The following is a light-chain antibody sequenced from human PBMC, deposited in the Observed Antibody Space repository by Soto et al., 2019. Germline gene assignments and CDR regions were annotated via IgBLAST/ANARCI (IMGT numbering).Light chain of an antibody. CDR3: GTWETSLNTGAV. Sequence: QSVLTQPASVSGSPGQSITISCTGTSSDVGNYNYVSWYQQYPGRVPKLLIYDNNKRPSGIPDRFSGSKSGTSATLGITGLQTGDEADYYCGTWETSLNTGAVFGTGTKVTVL. V-gene: IGLV1-51*01. CDR2: DNN. J-gene: IGLJ1*01. CDR1: SSDVGNYNY.